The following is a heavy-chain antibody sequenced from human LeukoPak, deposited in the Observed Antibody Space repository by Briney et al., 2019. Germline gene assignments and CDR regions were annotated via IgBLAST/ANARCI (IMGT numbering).Heavy chain of an antibody. CDR1: GGSISSSSYY. CDR2: IYYSGST. J-gene: IGHJ4*02. Sequence: PSETLSLTCTVSGGSISSSSYYWGWIRQPPGKGLEWIGSIYYSGSTYYNPSLKSRVTISVDTSKNQFSLKLSSVTAADTAVYYCARRGNWNPDYWGQGTLVTVSS. V-gene: IGHV4-39*07. D-gene: IGHD1-1*01. CDR3: ARRGNWNPDY.